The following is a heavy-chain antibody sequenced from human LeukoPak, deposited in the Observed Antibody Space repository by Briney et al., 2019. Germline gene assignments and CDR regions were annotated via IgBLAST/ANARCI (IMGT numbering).Heavy chain of an antibody. CDR3: ARDKVGIAAAGTPYYYYYMDV. CDR1: GYTFTGYY. CDR2: INPNSGGT. V-gene: IGHV1-2*02. D-gene: IGHD6-13*01. Sequence: ASVKVSCKASGYTFTGYYMHWVRQAPGQGLEWMGWINPNSGGTNYAQKFQGRVTMTRDTSVSTAYMELSRLRSDDTVVYYCARDKVGIAAAGTPYYYYYMDVWGKGTTVTVSS. J-gene: IGHJ6*03.